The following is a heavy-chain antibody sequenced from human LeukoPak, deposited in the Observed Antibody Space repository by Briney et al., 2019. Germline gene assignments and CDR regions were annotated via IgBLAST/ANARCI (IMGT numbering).Heavy chain of an antibody. CDR1: GFTFSSYE. Sequence: GGSLRLSCAASGFTFSSYEMNWVRQAPGKGLEWVSYISSSGSTIYYADSVKGRFTISRDNAKNSLYLQMNSLRAEDTAVYYCARVRWGGLYYFDYWGQGTLVTVSS. CDR2: ISSSGSTI. D-gene: IGHD3-16*01. V-gene: IGHV3-48*03. CDR3: ARVRWGGLYYFDY. J-gene: IGHJ4*02.